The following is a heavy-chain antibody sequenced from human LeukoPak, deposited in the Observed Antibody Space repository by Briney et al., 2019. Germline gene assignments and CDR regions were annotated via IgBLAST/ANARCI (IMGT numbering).Heavy chain of an antibody. D-gene: IGHD6-19*01. CDR3: AKWGASSGWYPGDDYFDY. J-gene: IGHJ4*02. CDR2: ISYDGSNK. V-gene: IGHV3-30*18. CDR1: GFTFSSYG. Sequence: PGGSLRLSCAASGFTFSSYGMHWARQAPGKGLEWVAVISYDGSNKYYADSVKGRFTISRDNSKNTLYLQMNSVRAEDTAVYYYAKWGASSGWYPGDDYFDYWGQGTLVTVSS.